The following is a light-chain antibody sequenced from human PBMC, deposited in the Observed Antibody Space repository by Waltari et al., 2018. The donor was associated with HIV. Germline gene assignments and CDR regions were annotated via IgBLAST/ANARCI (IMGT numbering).Light chain of an antibody. Sequence: QSVLTQPPSASGTPGQRVTISCSGSISNIGSNTVNWYQQLPGTAPKLLIYTTNQRPAWVPDRFSGSKSGASASLAISGLQSDDEADYYCATWDDSLNGPVFGGGTKLTVL. J-gene: IGLJ3*02. CDR2: TTN. CDR3: ATWDDSLNGPV. CDR1: ISNIGSNT. V-gene: IGLV1-44*01.